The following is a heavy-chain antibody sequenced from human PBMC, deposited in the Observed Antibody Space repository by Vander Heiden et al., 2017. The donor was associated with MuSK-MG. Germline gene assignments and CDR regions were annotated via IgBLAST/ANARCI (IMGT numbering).Heavy chain of an antibody. CDR2: IYDSEKT. D-gene: IGHD6-6*01. CDR1: GDSLSRPGYY. CDR3: ASGPDVVPYYFDL. J-gene: IGHJ4*02. Sequence: QVQLPESGPGLVKPSQALSLTCTVAGDSLSRPGYYWTWIRQDPEKGLEYIGHIYDSEKTYFNLSLHGRISMSVEASNNQCALRPNFVIAADTAVYYCASGPDVVPYYFDLWGQGTLVTVSS. V-gene: IGHV4-31*03.